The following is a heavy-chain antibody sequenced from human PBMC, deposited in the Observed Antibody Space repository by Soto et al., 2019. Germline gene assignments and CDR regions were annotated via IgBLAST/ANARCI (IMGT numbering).Heavy chain of an antibody. D-gene: IGHD3-3*01. J-gene: IGHJ4*02. V-gene: IGHV3-30*18. CDR1: GFTFSSYG. Sequence: GGSLRLSCAASGFTFSSYGMHWVRQAPGKGLEWVAVISYDGSNKYYADSVKGRFTISRDNSKNTLYLQMNSLRAEDTAVYYCAKVLKRGYYDFWSGPPDFDYWGQGTLVTVS. CDR2: ISYDGSNK. CDR3: AKVLKRGYYDFWSGPPDFDY.